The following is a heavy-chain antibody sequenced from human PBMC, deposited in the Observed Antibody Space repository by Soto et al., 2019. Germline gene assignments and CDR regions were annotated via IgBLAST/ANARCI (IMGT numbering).Heavy chain of an antibody. D-gene: IGHD5-12*01. Sequence: GESLKISCKGSGYSFTSYWIGWVRQMPGKGLEWMGIIYPGDSDTRYSPSFKGQVTISADKSISTAYLQWSSLKASDTAMYYCARSASGGWLHYYYYGMDVWGQGTTVTVSS. V-gene: IGHV5-51*01. CDR1: GYSFTSYW. CDR2: IYPGDSDT. J-gene: IGHJ6*02. CDR3: ARSASGGWLHYYYYGMDV.